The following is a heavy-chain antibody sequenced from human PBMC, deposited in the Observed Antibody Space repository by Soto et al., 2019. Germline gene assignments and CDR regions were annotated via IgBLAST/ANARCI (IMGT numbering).Heavy chain of an antibody. CDR3: AKDLRPGLIVPTKSGFDP. CDR1: GFTFSSYA. CDR2: ISGSGGST. Sequence: PGGSLRLSCAASGFTFSSYAMSWVRQAPGKGLEWVSAISGSGGSTYYADSVKGRFTISRDNSKNTLYPQMTNLRVEDAAIYFCAKDLRPGLIVPTKSGFDPWGQGTLVTVSS. J-gene: IGHJ5*02. V-gene: IGHV3-23*01. D-gene: IGHD2-21*01.